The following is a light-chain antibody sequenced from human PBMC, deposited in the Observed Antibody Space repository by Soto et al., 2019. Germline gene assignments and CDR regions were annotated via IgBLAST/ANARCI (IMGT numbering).Light chain of an antibody. Sequence: QPVLTKPASVSASPGQSITISCTGTSSDVGGYNYVSWYQHHPGKAPKLMIYDVSNRPSGVSNRFSGSKSGNTASLTISGLQPEDEADYYCSSYTTSNTRQIVLGTGTKVTVL. V-gene: IGLV2-14*03. CDR2: DVS. CDR1: SSDVGGYNY. CDR3: SSYTTSNTRQIV. J-gene: IGLJ1*01.